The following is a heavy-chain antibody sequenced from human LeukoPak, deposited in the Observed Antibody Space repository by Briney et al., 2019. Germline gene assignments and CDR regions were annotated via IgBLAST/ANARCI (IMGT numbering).Heavy chain of an antibody. CDR1: GYSFTSYW. CDR3: ARQKGYCSGGSCYYYYYGMDV. CDR2: IYPGDSDT. J-gene: IGHJ6*02. Sequence: GESLKISCKGPGYSFTSYWIGWVRPMPGKGLEWMGIIYPGDSDTRYSPSFQGQVTISADKSISTAYLQWSSLKASDTAMYYCARQKGYCSGGSCYYYYYGMDVWGQGTTVTVSS. D-gene: IGHD2-15*01. V-gene: IGHV5-51*01.